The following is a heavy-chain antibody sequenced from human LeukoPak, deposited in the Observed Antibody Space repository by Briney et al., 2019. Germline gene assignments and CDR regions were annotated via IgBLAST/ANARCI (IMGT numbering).Heavy chain of an antibody. D-gene: IGHD2-15*01. CDR3: ASEIELLEHAPIDY. CDR2: INPNSGGT. V-gene: IGHV1-2*02. CDR1: GYTFTGYY. Sequence: GASVKVSCKASGYTFTGYYMHWVRQAPGQGLEWMGWINPNSGGTNYAQKFQGRVTMTRDTSISTAYMELSRLRSDDTAVYYCASEIELLEHAPIDYWGQGTLVTVSS. J-gene: IGHJ4*02.